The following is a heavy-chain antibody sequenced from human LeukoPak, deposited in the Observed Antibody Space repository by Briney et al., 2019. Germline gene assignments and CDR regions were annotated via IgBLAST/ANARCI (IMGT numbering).Heavy chain of an antibody. Sequence: SETLSLTCTVSGGSISSSSYYWGWIRQPPGKGLEWIGSIYYSGSTYYNPSLKSRVTISVDTSKNQFSLKLSSVTAADTAVYYCARANSLITMIVVVPNWFDPWGQGTLVTVSS. J-gene: IGHJ5*02. CDR2: IYYSGST. V-gene: IGHV4-39*07. D-gene: IGHD3-22*01. CDR3: ARANSLITMIVVVPNWFDP. CDR1: GGSISSSSYY.